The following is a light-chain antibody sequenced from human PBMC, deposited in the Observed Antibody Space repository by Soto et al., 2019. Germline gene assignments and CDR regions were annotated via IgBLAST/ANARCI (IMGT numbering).Light chain of an antibody. Sequence: IVLTQSPGTLSLSPGERATLSCRASQSVSSSSLAWYQQKPGQAPRLLIYGASSRATGIPDRFSGSGSGTDFPLTISGLEPEDFAVYYCQQYGSSPETFGQGTKVEIK. V-gene: IGKV3-20*01. CDR2: GAS. CDR3: QQYGSSPET. J-gene: IGKJ1*01. CDR1: QSVSSSS.